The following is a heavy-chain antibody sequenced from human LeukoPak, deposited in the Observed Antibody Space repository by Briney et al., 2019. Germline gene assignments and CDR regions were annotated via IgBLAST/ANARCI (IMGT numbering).Heavy chain of an antibody. V-gene: IGHV1-18*01. Sequence: ASVKVSCKVSGYTLTELSMHWVRQAPGKGLEWMGWISAYNGNTNYAQKLQGRVTMTTDTSTSTAYMELRSLRSDDTAVYYCARDMAGYSSSWSVGPEYFQHWGQGTLVTVSS. CDR2: ISAYNGNT. CDR1: GYTLTELS. CDR3: ARDMAGYSSSWSVGPEYFQH. D-gene: IGHD6-13*01. J-gene: IGHJ1*01.